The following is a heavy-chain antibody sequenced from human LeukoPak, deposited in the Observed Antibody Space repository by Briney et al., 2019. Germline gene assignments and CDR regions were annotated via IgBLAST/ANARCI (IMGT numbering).Heavy chain of an antibody. Sequence: SVKVSCKASGGTFSSYAISWVRQAPGQGLEWMGGIIPIFGTANYAQKFQGRVTITTDESTSTAYMELSSLRSEDTAVYYCARGDYKGIDAFDIWGQGTVVTVSS. CDR3: ARGDYKGIDAFDI. D-gene: IGHD4-11*01. V-gene: IGHV1-69*05. CDR1: GGTFSSYA. J-gene: IGHJ3*02. CDR2: IIPIFGTA.